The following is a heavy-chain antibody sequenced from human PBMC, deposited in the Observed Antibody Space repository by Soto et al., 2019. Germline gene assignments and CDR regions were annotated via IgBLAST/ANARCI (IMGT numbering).Heavy chain of an antibody. D-gene: IGHD4-17*01. CDR2: ISGGGGGT. Sequence: EVQLLESGGGLVQPGGSLRLSCAASGFTFSNYAMSWARQAPGKGLEWVSSISGGGGGTYYTDSEKGRFTISRDNSKTALYLQMNSLRAEDTAVYYCAKEGVTVTDSRSLYFFDYWGQGTLVTVPS. J-gene: IGHJ4*02. CDR3: AKEGVTVTDSRSLYFFDY. CDR1: GFTFSNYA. V-gene: IGHV3-23*01.